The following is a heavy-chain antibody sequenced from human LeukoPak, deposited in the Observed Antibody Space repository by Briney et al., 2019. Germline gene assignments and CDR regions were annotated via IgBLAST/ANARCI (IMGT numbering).Heavy chain of an antibody. CDR2: IKQDGSEK. Sequence: GGPLRLSCAASGFTFSSYWMSWVRQAPGRGLEWVANIKQDGSEKYYVDSVKGGFTISRDNAKNSLYLQMNSLRAEDTAVYYCAREEGSGGYYHGMDVWGKGTTVTVSS. J-gene: IGHJ6*04. D-gene: IGHD3-10*01. CDR3: AREEGSGGYYHGMDV. V-gene: IGHV3-7*03. CDR1: GFTFSSYW.